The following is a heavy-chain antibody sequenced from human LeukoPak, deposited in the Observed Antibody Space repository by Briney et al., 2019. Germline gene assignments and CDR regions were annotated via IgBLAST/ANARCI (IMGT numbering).Heavy chain of an antibody. CDR3: AMQENS. D-gene: IGHD2-2*01. CDR1: GFTFSSYG. J-gene: IGHJ4*02. Sequence: GGSLRLSCAASGFTFSSYGMHWVRQAPDKGLEWVAVISYDGSNKYFADSVKGRFTISRDNSKNTLYLQMNSLRAEDTAVYYGAMQENSWGQGTLVTVSS. V-gene: IGHV3-30*03. CDR2: ISYDGSNK.